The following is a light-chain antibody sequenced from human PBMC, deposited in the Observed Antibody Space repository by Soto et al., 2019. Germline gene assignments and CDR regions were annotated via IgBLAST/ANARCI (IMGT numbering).Light chain of an antibody. CDR1: QTITRW. J-gene: IGKJ5*01. CDR3: QLSQQRSSWPPIA. Sequence: DIQMTQSPSTLSASVGDRVTITCRASQTITRWMAWYQQKPGKAPKLLIYDASTLESGVPSRFSGSRSGTEFTLTISSLQPDDFAVYYCQLSQQRSSWPPIAFGQGTRLEIK. V-gene: IGKV1-5*01. CDR2: DAS.